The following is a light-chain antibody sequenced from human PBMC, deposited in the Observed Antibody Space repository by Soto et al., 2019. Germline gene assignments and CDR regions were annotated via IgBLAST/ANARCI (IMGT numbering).Light chain of an antibody. J-gene: IGKJ5*01. V-gene: IGKV3-15*01. Sequence: EIVMTQSPATLSVSPGERATLSCRASQSVSSNLAWYQQKPGQAPRLLIYGASTRATGIPARFSGSGSGTEFTLTIGSLQSEDLAVYSCQQYNTWPPITFGQGTRLEIK. CDR1: QSVSSN. CDR3: QQYNTWPPIT. CDR2: GAS.